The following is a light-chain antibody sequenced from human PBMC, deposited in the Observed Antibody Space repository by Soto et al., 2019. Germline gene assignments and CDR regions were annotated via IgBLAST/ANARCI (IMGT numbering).Light chain of an antibody. V-gene: IGLV1-47*02. J-gene: IGLJ2*01. CDR3: AAWDDSLSGVV. Sequence: QAVVTQPPSASGTPGQRVTISCSGSTSNIGSNFVFWYQQLLGTAPTLLIYSNNQRPSGVPDRFSGSKSGTSVSLAISGLRSEDEADYFCAAWDDSLSGVVFGGGTKLTVL. CDR2: SNN. CDR1: TSNIGSNF.